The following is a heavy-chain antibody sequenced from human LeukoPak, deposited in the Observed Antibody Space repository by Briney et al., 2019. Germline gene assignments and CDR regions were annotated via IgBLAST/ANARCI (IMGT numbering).Heavy chain of an antibody. CDR2: IYYSGST. D-gene: IGHD3-3*01. Sequence: SETLSLTCTVSGGSISNYYWSWIRQPPGKGLEWIGYIYYSGSTNYNPSLKSRVTISVDTSKNQFSLKLSSVTAADTAVYYCARENVLRFLEWLSYNWFDPWGQGTLVTVSS. CDR3: ARENVLRFLEWLSYNWFDP. J-gene: IGHJ5*02. CDR1: GGSISNYY. V-gene: IGHV4-59*12.